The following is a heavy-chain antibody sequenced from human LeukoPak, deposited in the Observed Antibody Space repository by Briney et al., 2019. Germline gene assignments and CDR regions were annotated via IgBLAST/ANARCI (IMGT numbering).Heavy chain of an antibody. Sequence: GGSLRLSCAASGFTFSSYAMSWVRQAPGKGLEWVSAISGSGGSTYYADSVKGRFTISRDNSKNTLYLQMNSLRAEDTAVYYCAKNTMVRGVIPNGYFDYWGQGTLVTVSS. CDR3: AKNTMVRGVIPNGYFDY. D-gene: IGHD3-10*01. CDR1: GFTFSSYA. V-gene: IGHV3-23*01. J-gene: IGHJ4*02. CDR2: ISGSGGST.